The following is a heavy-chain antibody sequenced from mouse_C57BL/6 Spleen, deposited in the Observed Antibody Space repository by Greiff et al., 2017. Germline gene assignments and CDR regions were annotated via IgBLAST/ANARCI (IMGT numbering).Heavy chain of an antibody. V-gene: IGHV1-9*01. D-gene: IGHD1-1*01. CDR2: ILPGSGST. J-gene: IGHJ4*01. CDR3: ARWAVGGAMDY. Sequence: QVQLQQSGAELMKPGASVKLSCKATGYTFTGYWIAWVTQRPGHGLEWIGEILPGSGSTHYNEKFKGKATFTADTSSHTDYMQLRSLTTEDSAIYYCARWAVGGAMDYWGQGTSGTVSS. CDR1: GYTFTGYW.